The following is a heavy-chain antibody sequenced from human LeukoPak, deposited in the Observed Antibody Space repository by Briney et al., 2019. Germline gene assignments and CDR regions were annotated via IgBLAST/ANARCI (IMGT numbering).Heavy chain of an antibody. CDR3: ARHYDILTGYSRRGAFDI. Sequence: GGSLRLSCAASDFSVTGKYMTWVRQAPGKGLEWVSVIYSGGSTYYADSVKGRFTISRDNSKNTLYLQMNSLRAEDTAVYYCARHYDILTGYSRRGAFDIWGQGTMVTVSS. CDR1: DFSVTGKY. V-gene: IGHV3-53*01. D-gene: IGHD3-9*01. CDR2: IYSGGST. J-gene: IGHJ3*02.